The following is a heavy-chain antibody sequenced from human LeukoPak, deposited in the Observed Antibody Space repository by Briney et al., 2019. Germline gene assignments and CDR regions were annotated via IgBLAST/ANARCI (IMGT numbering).Heavy chain of an antibody. Sequence: GASVKVSCKASGYTFTSYGISWVRRAPGQGLEWMGWISAYNGNTNYAQKLQGRVTMTTDTSTSTAYMELRSLRSDDTAVYYCARDTYGDYGFFYFDYWGQGTLVTVSS. CDR3: ARDTYGDYGFFYFDY. V-gene: IGHV1-18*01. CDR1: GYTFTSYG. D-gene: IGHD4-17*01. CDR2: ISAYNGNT. J-gene: IGHJ4*02.